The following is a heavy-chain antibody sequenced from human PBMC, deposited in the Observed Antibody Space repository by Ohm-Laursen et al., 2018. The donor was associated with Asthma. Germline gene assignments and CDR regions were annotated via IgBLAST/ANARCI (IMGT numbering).Heavy chain of an antibody. V-gene: IGHV3-23*01. D-gene: IGHD3-10*01. CDR3: AKDRYYYGSGVTIDY. CDR2: IIGSGADT. J-gene: IGHJ4*02. CDR1: GFTFSSYA. Sequence: SLRLSCSAFGFTFSSYAMSWVRQAPGKGLECVSAIIGSGADTYYADSVKGRFTISRDDSKNTLYLQMNSLRAEDTAVYYCAKDRYYYGSGVTIDYWGQGTLVTVSS.